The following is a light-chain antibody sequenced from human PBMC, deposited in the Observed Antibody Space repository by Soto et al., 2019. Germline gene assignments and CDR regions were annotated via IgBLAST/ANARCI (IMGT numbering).Light chain of an antibody. CDR1: QDISTF. Sequence: DIQMTQSPSSLSASVGDRVTITCQASQDISTFLNWYQDIPGKAPKLLIYDASNLETGVPSRFSGSGSGTDFTFTISSLQPKDVATYYCQQYDTLSYNFGQGTKLEI. J-gene: IGKJ2*01. CDR2: DAS. CDR3: QQYDTLSYN. V-gene: IGKV1-33*01.